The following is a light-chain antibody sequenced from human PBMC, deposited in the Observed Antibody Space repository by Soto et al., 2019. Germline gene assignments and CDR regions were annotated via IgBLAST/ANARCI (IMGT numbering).Light chain of an antibody. V-gene: IGLV1-44*01. Sequence: QSVLTQPPSASATPGQRVTISCSGSTSNIGSNTVTWYQQLPGTAPKLLIYSNDQRPSGVPDRFSGSKSGTSASLAISGLQSEDEADYYCAAWDDSLNGYVFGTGTKLTVL. CDR2: SND. CDR3: AAWDDSLNGYV. CDR1: TSNIGSNT. J-gene: IGLJ1*01.